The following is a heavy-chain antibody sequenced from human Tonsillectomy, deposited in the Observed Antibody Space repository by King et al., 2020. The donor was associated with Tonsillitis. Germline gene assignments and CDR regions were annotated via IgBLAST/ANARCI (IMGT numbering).Heavy chain of an antibody. J-gene: IGHJ2*01. D-gene: IGHD2-21*02. Sequence: LQLQESGPGLVKPSETLSLTCTVSGGSISNYYWSWIRQPPGKGLEWIGYIYDSGSTKYNPSLRSRVIMSVDTAKNQFSLYLSSVTAADTAVYYCARDCGGACYSYWYFDLWGRGTLVTVSS. V-gene: IGHV4-59*01. CDR3: ARDCGGACYSYWYFDL. CDR2: IYDSGST. CDR1: GGSISNYY.